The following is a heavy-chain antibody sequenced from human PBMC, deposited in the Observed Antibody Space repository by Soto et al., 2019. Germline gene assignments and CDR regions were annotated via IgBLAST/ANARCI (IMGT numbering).Heavy chain of an antibody. CDR3: ARGGHIAVVTDCFDS. Sequence: ASVKVSCKSSGYPFNTYYLHWVRQAPGQGLEWMGMIHPRGGGSTYAQKFLGRVTMTMDSSPRTALMELNRLRSAQTAVYYCARGGHIAVVTDCFDSWG. J-gene: IGHJ4*01. CDR2: IHPRGGGS. CDR1: GYPFNTYY. V-gene: IGHV1-46*02. D-gene: IGHD2-21*02.